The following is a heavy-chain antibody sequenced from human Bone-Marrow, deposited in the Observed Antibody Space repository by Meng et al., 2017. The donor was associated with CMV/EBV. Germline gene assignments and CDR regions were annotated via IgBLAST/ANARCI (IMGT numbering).Heavy chain of an antibody. V-gene: IGHV3-30-3*01. CDR2: ISYDGSNK. CDR3: ARDRGITMVRGVIIGAFDI. D-gene: IGHD3-10*01. J-gene: IGHJ3*02. CDR1: GFTFSSYA. Sequence: SLKISCAASGFTFSSYAMHWVRQAPGKGLEWVAVISYDGSNKYSADSVKGRFTISRDNSKNTLYLQMNSLRAEDTAVYYCARDRGITMVRGVIIGAFDIWGQGTMVTVSS.